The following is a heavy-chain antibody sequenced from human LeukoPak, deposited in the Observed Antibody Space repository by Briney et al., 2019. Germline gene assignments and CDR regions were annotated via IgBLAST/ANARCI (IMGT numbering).Heavy chain of an antibody. J-gene: IGHJ6*03. CDR3: AREIIVEGYDLNYMDV. CDR2: IYYTGGA. Sequence: SETLSLTCAVSGGSINYYYWSWIRQAPGKGLEWVGMIYYTGGAHDNPSLKGRVTISVAASKDKLSLRVNSVTGADTAVYFCAREIIVEGYDLNYMDVWGKGRTVIVSS. V-gene: IGHV4-59*12. D-gene: IGHD2-15*01. CDR1: GGSINYYY.